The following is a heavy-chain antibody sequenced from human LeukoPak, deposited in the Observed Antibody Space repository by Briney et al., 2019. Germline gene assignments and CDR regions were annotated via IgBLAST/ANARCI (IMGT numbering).Heavy chain of an antibody. CDR1: GFTFSGYP. CDR3: AREVIEAHYYYGMDV. J-gene: IGHJ6*02. Sequence: GKSLRLSCAASGFTFSGYPIHWVRQAPGKGLEWVAVISYDGSNKYYADSVKGRFTISRDNSKNTLYLQMNSLRAEDTAVYYCAREVIEAHYYYGMDVWGQGTTVTVSS. CDR2: ISYDGSNK. V-gene: IGHV3-30-3*01. D-gene: IGHD2-21*01.